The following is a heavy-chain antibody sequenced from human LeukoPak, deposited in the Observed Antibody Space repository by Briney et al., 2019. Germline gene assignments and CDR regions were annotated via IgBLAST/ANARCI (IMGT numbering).Heavy chain of an antibody. CDR1: GFTFSSYA. D-gene: IGHD2-21*02. CDR2: ISGSGGST. CDR3: AKDRGRHIVVVTAIWVY. J-gene: IGHJ4*02. V-gene: IGHV3-23*01. Sequence: GGSLRLSCAASGFTFSSYAMSWVRQAPGKGLEWVSAISGSGGSTYYADSVKGRFTISRDNSKNTLYLQMNSLRAEDTAVYYCAKDRGRHIVVVTAIWVYWGQGTLVTVSS.